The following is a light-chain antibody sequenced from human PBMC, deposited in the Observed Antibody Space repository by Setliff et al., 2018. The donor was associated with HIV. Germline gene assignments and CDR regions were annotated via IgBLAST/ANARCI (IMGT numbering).Light chain of an antibody. J-gene: IGLJ2*01. CDR3: AAWDDSLNAVV. V-gene: IGLV1-36*01. CDR1: SSNIGNNA. Sequence: QSALTQPPSVSEAPRQRVTISCSGSSSNIGNNAVNWYQQLPGKAPKLLIYYDDLLPSGVSDRFSGSKSGTSASLAISGLQSEDEADYYCAAWDDSLNAVVFGGGTKGTVL. CDR2: YDD.